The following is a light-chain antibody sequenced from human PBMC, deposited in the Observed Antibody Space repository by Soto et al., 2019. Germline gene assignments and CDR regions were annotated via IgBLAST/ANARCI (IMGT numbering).Light chain of an antibody. Sequence: QSVLTQPRSVSGSPGQSVTISCTGISNDLGGYNFVSRYQQHPGKAPKLMLFDVRKRPSGVPDRISGSKSGNTASLTISGLQAEDEADYYCCSYEGTWVFGGGTKLTVL. V-gene: IGLV2-11*01. CDR1: SNDLGGYNF. J-gene: IGLJ3*02. CDR2: DVR. CDR3: CSYEGTWV.